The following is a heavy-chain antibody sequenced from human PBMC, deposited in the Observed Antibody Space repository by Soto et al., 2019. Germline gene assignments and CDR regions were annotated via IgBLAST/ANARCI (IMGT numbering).Heavy chain of an antibody. J-gene: IGHJ6*02. CDR1: GDSVSSNSAA. V-gene: IGHV6-1*01. CDR2: TYYRSKWYN. CDR3: ARGGMEARPFLGFYYYGMDV. D-gene: IGHD6-6*01. Sequence: SQTLSLTCAISGDSVSSNSAAWNWIRQSPSRGLEWLGRTYYRSKWYNDYAVSVKSRITINPDTSKNQFSLQLNSVTPEDTAVYYCARGGMEARPFLGFYYYGMDVWGQGTTVTVSS.